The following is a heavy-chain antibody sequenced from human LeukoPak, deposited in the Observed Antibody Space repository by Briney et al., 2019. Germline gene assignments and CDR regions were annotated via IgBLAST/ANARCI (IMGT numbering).Heavy chain of an antibody. D-gene: IGHD6-6*01. CDR1: GGSISSYY. V-gene: IGHV4-4*09. Sequence: SETLSLTCTVSGGSISSYYWSWIRQPPGKGLEWIGYIYTSGSTNYNPSLKSRVTISVDMSKIQFSLKPSSVTAADTAVYYCARGYSSSYKTIYYFDYWGQGTLVTVSS. CDR2: IYTSGST. J-gene: IGHJ4*02. CDR3: ARGYSSSYKTIYYFDY.